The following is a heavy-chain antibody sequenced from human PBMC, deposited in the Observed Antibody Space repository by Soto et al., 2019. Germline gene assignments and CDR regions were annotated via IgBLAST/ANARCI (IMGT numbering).Heavy chain of an antibody. CDR1: GGSISSGGYS. D-gene: IGHD3-3*01. CDR2: IYHSGST. Sequence: SETLSLTCAVSGGSISSGGYSWSWIRQPPGKGLEWIGYIYHSGSTYYNPSLKSRVTISVDRSKNQFSLKLSSVTAADTAVYYCARVSRRITIFGVAHNWFDPWGQGTLVTV. J-gene: IGHJ5*02. CDR3: ARVSRRITIFGVAHNWFDP. V-gene: IGHV4-30-2*01.